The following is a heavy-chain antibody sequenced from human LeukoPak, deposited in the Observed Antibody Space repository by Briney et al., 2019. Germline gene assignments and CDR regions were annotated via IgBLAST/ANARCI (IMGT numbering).Heavy chain of an antibody. CDR3: ARETSQKGAHYMDV. Sequence: SETLSLTCAVSGGPISSNNWCSWVRQPPGKGLEWIGEIHPSGSTNYNPSLKSRVTMSVDKSKNQLSLNLSSVTAADTAVYYCARETSQKGAHYMDVWGKGTTITISS. CDR2: IHPSGST. J-gene: IGHJ6*03. CDR1: GGPISSNNW. D-gene: IGHD3-16*01. V-gene: IGHV4-4*02.